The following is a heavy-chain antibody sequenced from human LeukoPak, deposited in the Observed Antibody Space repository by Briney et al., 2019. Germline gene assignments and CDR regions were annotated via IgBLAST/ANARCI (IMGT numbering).Heavy chain of an antibody. CDR1: GGTFNNFA. D-gene: IGHD6-13*01. V-gene: IGHV1-69*13. CDR3: ARGPHTSSWYKHAFDI. Sequence: SVRVSCTASGGTFNNFAICWVRQAPGQGLEWMGGIFPVFGTPTYAQKFQGRVTITADESTRTAHMELSSLRSDDTAVYYCARGPHTSSWYKHAFDIWAQGTMVTVSS. CDR2: IFPVFGTP. J-gene: IGHJ3*02.